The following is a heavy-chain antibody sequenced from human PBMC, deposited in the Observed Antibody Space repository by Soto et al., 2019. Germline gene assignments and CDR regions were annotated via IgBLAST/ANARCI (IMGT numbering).Heavy chain of an antibody. V-gene: IGHV4-34*01. Sequence: SETLSLTCAVYGGSFSGYYWSWIRQPPGKGLEWIGEINHSGSTNYNPSLKSRVTISVDTSKNQFSLKLSSVTAADTAVYYCARGLVKPVLRYFDWLFGWFDPWGQGTLVTVSS. CDR1: GGSFSGYY. CDR3: ARGLVKPVLRYFDWLFGWFDP. J-gene: IGHJ5*02. D-gene: IGHD3-9*01. CDR2: INHSGST.